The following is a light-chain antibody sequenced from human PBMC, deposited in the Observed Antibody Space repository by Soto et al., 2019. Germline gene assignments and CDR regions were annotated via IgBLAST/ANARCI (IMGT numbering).Light chain of an antibody. J-gene: IGKJ1*01. CDR1: QNITRH. V-gene: IGKV1-39*01. CDR2: AAS. Sequence: DIQMTQSPSSLSASVGDRVTITCRASQNITRHLNWYQQKPGKAPNLLIYAASSLQSGVPSRFSGSGSGTDFTLTISSLQPEDFAVYYCQQSYSTLWTFGQGTKVEI. CDR3: QQSYSTLWT.